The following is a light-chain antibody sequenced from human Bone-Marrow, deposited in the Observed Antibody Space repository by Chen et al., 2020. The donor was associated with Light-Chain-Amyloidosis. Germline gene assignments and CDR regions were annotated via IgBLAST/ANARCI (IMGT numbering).Light chain of an antibody. CDR3: QQYGTSPLT. V-gene: IGKV3-20*01. CDR2: GSS. Sequence: EIVLTQSPGTLSLSPGEGANLPCRASQTISSNYLTWYQQKFGQAPRLLIYGSSSRATGIPDRFTGSGYGTDFTLTINRLEPEDFAMYYCQQYGTSPLTFGGGTKVEIK. CDR1: QTISSNY. J-gene: IGKJ4*01.